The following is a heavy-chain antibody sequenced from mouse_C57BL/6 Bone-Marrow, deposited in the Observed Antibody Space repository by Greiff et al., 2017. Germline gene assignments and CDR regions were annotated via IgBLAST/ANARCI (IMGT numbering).Heavy chain of an antibody. CDR3: ARGET. CDR1: GYSITSGYY. Sequence: EVKLMESGPGLVKPSQSLSLTCSVTGYSITSGYYWNWIRQFPGNKLEWMGYISYDGSNNYNPSLKNRISITRDTSKNQFFLKLNSVTTEDTATYYCARGETWGQGTTLTDSS. J-gene: IGHJ2*01. CDR2: ISYDGSN. V-gene: IGHV3-6*01.